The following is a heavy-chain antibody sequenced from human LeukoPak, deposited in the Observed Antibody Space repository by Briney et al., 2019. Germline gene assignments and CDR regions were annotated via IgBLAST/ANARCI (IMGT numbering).Heavy chain of an antibody. J-gene: IGHJ4*02. D-gene: IGHD6-13*01. CDR1: GGSISSGGYY. Sequence: SETLSLTCTVSGGSISSGGYYWSWIRQPAGKGLEYIGRIYSSGSTNYNPSLTSRVTMSIDTSKNQFSLKLSSVTAADTAVYYCARARGAAAAFYFDYWGQGTLVTVSS. CDR3: ARARGAAAAFYFDY. V-gene: IGHV4-61*02. CDR2: IYSSGST.